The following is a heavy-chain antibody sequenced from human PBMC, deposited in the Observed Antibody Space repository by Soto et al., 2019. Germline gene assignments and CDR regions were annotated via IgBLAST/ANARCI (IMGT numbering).Heavy chain of an antibody. Sequence: PSETLSLTCAVYGGSFSGYYWSWIRQPPGKGLEWIGEINHSGSTNYNPSLKSRVTISVDTSKNQFSLKLSSVTAADTAVYYCAREFYRRSNTGYSSSWKVGWFDPWGQGTLVTVSS. CDR3: AREFYRRSNTGYSSSWKVGWFDP. CDR2: INHSGST. CDR1: GGSFSGYY. J-gene: IGHJ5*02. V-gene: IGHV4-34*01. D-gene: IGHD6-13*01.